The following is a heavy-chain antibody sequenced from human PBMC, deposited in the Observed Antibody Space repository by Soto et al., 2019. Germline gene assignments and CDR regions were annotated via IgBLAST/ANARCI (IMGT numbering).Heavy chain of an antibody. V-gene: IGHV2-5*02. CDR1: GFSLSTSGVG. Sequence: QITLKESGPTLVKPTQTLTLTCTFSGFSLSTSGVGVGWIRQPPGKALEWLALIYWDDDKRYSPSLKSRLTITKDTPKNQVVLTMTNMDPVDTATYYCPHRSTGLGELSSALNYMDVWGKGTTVTVSS. D-gene: IGHD3-16*02. J-gene: IGHJ6*03. CDR2: IYWDDDK. CDR3: PHRSTGLGELSSALNYMDV.